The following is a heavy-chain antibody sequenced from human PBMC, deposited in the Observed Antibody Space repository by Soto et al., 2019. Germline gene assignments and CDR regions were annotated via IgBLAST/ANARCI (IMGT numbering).Heavy chain of an antibody. CDR2: IYPGDSDT. Sequence: LKVSCKTSGYSFTSYWIGWVRQMPGKGLEWMGFIYPGDSDTRYSPSFQGQVTISADKSISTAYLQWSSLKASDTAVYYCAAGGISPGNYNYYAMDVWGQGTTVTVSS. J-gene: IGHJ6*02. CDR1: GYSFTSYW. CDR3: AAGGISPGNYNYYAMDV. V-gene: IGHV5-51*01. D-gene: IGHD3-16*01.